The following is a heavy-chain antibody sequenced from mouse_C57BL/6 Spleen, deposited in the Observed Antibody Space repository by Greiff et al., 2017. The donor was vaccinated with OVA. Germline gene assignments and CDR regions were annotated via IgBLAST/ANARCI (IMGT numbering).Heavy chain of an antibody. CDR3: ARYGISHDD. J-gene: IGHJ2*01. V-gene: IGHV1-64*01. CDR1: GYTFTSYW. CDR2: IHPNSGNT. D-gene: IGHD1-1*01. Sequence: VQLQQPGAELVKPGASVKLSCKASGYTFTSYWMHWVKQRPGQGLEWIGLIHPNSGNTNYNEKFKSKATLTVDKSSSTTYMQLSSLTSKDSAVYYWARYGISHDDWGQGITLTVAT.